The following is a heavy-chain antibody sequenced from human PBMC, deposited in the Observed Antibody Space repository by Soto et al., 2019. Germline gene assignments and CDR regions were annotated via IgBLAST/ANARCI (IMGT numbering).Heavy chain of an antibody. CDR2: INWNSDTI. CDR3: AKALSYHAYYGRDV. Sequence: SLRLSCAASGFSFNDYAMHWVRQAPGKGLEWVSGINWNSDTIGYADSVKGRFTISRDNAKNSLYLQMNSLRPEDTAFYYCAKALSYHAYYGRDVWGNGTPVIVSS. V-gene: IGHV3-9*01. CDR1: GFSFNDYA. D-gene: IGHD2-2*01. J-gene: IGHJ6*04.